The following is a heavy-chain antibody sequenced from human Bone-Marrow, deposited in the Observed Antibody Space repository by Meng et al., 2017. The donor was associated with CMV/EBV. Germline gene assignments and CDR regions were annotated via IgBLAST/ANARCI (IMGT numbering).Heavy chain of an antibody. V-gene: IGHV3-7*01. D-gene: IGHD1-26*01. J-gene: IGHJ4*02. CDR2: IKQDGSEK. CDR1: GFTFSSYW. CDR3: AKDGVHTTDY. Sequence: GESLKISCAASGFTFSSYWMSWVRQAPGKGLEWVANIKQDGSEKYYVDSVKGRFTISRDNAKNSLYLQMNSLRAEDTAIYYCAKDGVHTTDYWGQGVLVTVSS.